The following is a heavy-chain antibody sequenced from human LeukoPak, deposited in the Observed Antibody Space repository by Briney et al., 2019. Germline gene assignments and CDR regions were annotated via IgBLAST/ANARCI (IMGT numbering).Heavy chain of an antibody. CDR2: TIGGNGPA. CDR1: GFTFSSYG. Sequence: GGSPRLSCAASGFTFSSYGMHWVRQAPGKGLEWIGRTIGGNGPADYAAPVKGRFTISRDYSKDTMYLHMNSLKTEDTAVYYCTWMATVVTVDIWGQGTLVTVSS. CDR3: TWMATVVTVDI. D-gene: IGHD4-23*01. J-gene: IGHJ4*02. V-gene: IGHV3-15*01.